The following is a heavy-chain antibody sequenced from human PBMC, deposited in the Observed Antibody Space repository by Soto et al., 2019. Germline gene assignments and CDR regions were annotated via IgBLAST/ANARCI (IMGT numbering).Heavy chain of an antibody. Sequence: QVQLVQSGAEVKKPGASVKVSCKASGYTFSGPYTFSGSNINWVRQAPGQGLEWMGWINPNTGATNYAAKFQGRVTMTRDTSVSTAYMELGSLRSDDTAVYYCARVAPTWGSNAFDFWGQGTMVTVSS. D-gene: IGHD7-27*01. CDR2: INPNTGAT. CDR3: ARVAPTWGSNAFDF. V-gene: IGHV1-2*02. CDR1: GYTFSGPYTFSGSN. J-gene: IGHJ3*01.